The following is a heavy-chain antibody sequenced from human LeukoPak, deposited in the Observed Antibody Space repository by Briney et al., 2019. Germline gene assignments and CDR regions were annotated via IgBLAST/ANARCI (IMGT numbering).Heavy chain of an antibody. J-gene: IGHJ4*02. V-gene: IGHV3-23*01. D-gene: IGHD2-15*01. CDR1: GFTLSSYA. CDR3: AKAPVTSCRGAVRHPFDY. Sequence: GGSLRLSCAASGFTLSSYAMSWVRQAPGKGLEWVSAISDTGSTYHADSVKGRFTISRDSSKDTLFLQMNRLRPEDAAVYYCAKAPVTSCRGAVRHPFDYWGLGTLVTVSS. CDR2: ISDTGST.